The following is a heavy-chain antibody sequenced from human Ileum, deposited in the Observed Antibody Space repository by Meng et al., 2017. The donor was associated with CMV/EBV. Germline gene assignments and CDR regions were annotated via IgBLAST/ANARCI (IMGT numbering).Heavy chain of an antibody. V-gene: IGHV4-39*01. D-gene: IGHD6-19*01. J-gene: IGHJ5*02. Sequence: CTVSGGSISSNNYWGWIRQPPGKGLEWIGSIHYSGNTYYNSSLKSRLTISIDTSKNQFSLNLSSVTAADTAVYSCGRHRQWLIGLDPWGQGTLVTVSS. CDR2: IHYSGNT. CDR1: GGSISSNNY. CDR3: GRHRQWLIGLDP.